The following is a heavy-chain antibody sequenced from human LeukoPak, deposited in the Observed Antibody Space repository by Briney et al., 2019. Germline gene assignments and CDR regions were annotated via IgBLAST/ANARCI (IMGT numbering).Heavy chain of an antibody. CDR3: ARRGSGSYIRRLCWFDP. CDR1: GGSFSGYY. J-gene: IGHJ5*02. Sequence: SETLSPPCAVYGGSFSGYYWSWIRQPPRKGLEWIGEINHSGSTNYNPSLKSRVTISVDTSKNQFSLKLSSVTAADTAVYYCARRGSGSYIRRLCWFDPWGQGTLVTVSS. V-gene: IGHV4-34*01. D-gene: IGHD1-26*01. CDR2: INHSGST.